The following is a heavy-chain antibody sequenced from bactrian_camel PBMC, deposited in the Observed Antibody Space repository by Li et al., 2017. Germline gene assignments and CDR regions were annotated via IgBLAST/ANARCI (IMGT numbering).Heavy chain of an antibody. J-gene: IGHJ4*01. Sequence: HVQLVESGGGTVQPGESLRLSCSASGGGGSGVYKGWFRQAPGKQREGLACIKPRGNTGYGNSAKGRFTISRDNAKNTLYLQLNSLKIEDTATYYCEIGRTLLPTSKAQGTQVTVS. CDR1: GGGGSGVY. D-gene: IGHD2*01. V-gene: IGHV3S53*01. CDR2: IKPRGNT.